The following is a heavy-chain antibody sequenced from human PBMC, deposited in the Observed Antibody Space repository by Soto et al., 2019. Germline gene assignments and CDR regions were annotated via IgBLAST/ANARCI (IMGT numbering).Heavy chain of an antibody. CDR2: ISYDGSNK. Sequence: QVQLVESGGGVVQPGRSLRLSCAASGFTFSSYPMHWVRQAPGKGLEWVAVISYDGSNKYYVDSVKGRFTISRDNSKNTLYLQMNSLIPEDTTVYYCARDSATVADYYYIMDVWGQGTTVTVSS. CDR1: GFTFSSYP. CDR3: ARDSATVADYYYIMDV. D-gene: IGHD4-17*01. V-gene: IGHV3-30-3*01. J-gene: IGHJ6*02.